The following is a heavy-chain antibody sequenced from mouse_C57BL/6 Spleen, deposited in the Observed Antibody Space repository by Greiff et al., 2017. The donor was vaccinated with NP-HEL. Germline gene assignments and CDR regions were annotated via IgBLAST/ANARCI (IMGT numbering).Heavy chain of an antibody. CDR2: ISNGGGST. CDR3: ASLITTVVAPYAMDY. CDR1: GFTFSDYY. D-gene: IGHD1-1*01. J-gene: IGHJ4*01. V-gene: IGHV5-12*01. Sequence: EVKLMESGGGLVQPGGSLKLSCAASGFTFSDYYMYWVRQTPEKRLEWVAYISNGGGSTYYPDTVKGRFTISRDNAKNTLYLQMSRLKSEDTAMYYCASLITTVVAPYAMDYWGQGTSVTVSS.